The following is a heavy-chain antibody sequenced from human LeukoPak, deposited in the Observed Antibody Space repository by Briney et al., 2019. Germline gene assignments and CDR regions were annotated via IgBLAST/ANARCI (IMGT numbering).Heavy chain of an antibody. D-gene: IGHD2-21*01. CDR2: IYSGGST. J-gene: IGHJ4*02. Sequence: PGGSLRLSCAASGFTVSSNYMSWVRQAPGKGLEWVSVIYSGGSTYYADSVKGRFTISRDNARNSLYLQMNSLRADDTAIYYCARDSGGDDYFDFWGQGTLVTVSS. V-gene: IGHV3-53*01. CDR1: GFTVSSNY. CDR3: ARDSGGDDYFDF.